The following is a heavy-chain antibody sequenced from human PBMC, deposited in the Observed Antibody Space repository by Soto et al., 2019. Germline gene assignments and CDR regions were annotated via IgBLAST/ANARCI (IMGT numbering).Heavy chain of an antibody. V-gene: IGHV4-34*01. CDR1: GGSFSGYY. D-gene: IGHD3-22*01. Sequence: SETLSLTCAVYGGSFSGYYWSWIRQPPGKGLEWIGEINHSGSTNYNPSLKSRVTISVDTSKNQFSLKLSSVTAADTAVYYCARGYLDSSGYYYFLAGRLFDYWGQGTLVTVSS. CDR3: ARGYLDSSGYYYFLAGRLFDY. J-gene: IGHJ4*02. CDR2: INHSGST.